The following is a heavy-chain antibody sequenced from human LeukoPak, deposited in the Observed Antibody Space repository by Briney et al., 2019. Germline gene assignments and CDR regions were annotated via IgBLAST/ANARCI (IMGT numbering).Heavy chain of an antibody. CDR1: GGSLTRGFFS. J-gene: IGHJ4*02. CDR2: IYQSGST. Sequence: SETLSLTCAVSGGSLTRGFFSWGWIRQPPGKGLEWIGYIYQSGSTHYNSSLKSRVTISIDRSKNQFSLNLTSVTAADTAVYFCARDYYGDSGYPYFDYWGQGILVTVSS. CDR3: ARDYYGDSGYPYFDY. D-gene: IGHD3-22*01. V-gene: IGHV4-30-2*01.